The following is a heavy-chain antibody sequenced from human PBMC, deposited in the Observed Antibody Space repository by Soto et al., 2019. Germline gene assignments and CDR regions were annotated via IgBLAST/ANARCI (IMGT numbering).Heavy chain of an antibody. CDR3: AKVGYSGSYFDY. CDR1: GFSFSTFA. D-gene: IGHD1-26*01. V-gene: IGHV3-23*01. Sequence: GGSLRLSCVASGFSFSTFAMTWVRQSPEKGLEWVSSISSSGDSTKYADSVKGRFTISRDNSKNTLYLQMNSLRAEDTAVYYCAKVGYSGSYFDYWGQGTLVTVSS. J-gene: IGHJ4*02. CDR2: ISSSGDST.